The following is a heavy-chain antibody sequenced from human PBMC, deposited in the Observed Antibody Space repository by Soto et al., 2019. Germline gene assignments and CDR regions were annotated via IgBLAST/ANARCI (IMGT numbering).Heavy chain of an antibody. CDR3: ARTTAVPNTLRSRYFFDY. J-gene: IGHJ4*02. CDR2: VYYSGTT. Sequence: PSETLSLTCSVSGGSVSDKTYYWSWIRQPPGKRLEGIGYVYYSGTTNYNPSLKSRVTISVDLSKNRFSLRLSSVTTADTALYYCARTTAVPNTLRSRYFFDYWGQGTLVTVSS. CDR1: GGSVSDKTYY. D-gene: IGHD4-17*01. V-gene: IGHV4-61*01.